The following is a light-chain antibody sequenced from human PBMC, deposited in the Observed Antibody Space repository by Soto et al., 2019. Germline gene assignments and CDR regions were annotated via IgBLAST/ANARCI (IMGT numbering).Light chain of an antibody. CDR2: DAS. V-gene: IGKV3-11*01. CDR3: QQRSNWPPLT. J-gene: IGKJ4*01. CDR1: QSVSSY. Sequence: EIVLTQSPATLSSSPGERATLSCRASQSVSSYLAWYQQKPGQAPRLLIYDASNRATGIPARFSGSVSGTDFTLTISSLEPEDFAVYYCQQRSNWPPLTFGGGTKVEIK.